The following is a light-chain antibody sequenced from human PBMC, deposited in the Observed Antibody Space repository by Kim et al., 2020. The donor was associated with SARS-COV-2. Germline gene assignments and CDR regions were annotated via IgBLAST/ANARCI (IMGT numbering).Light chain of an antibody. CDR2: AAS. V-gene: IGKV1-12*01. Sequence: SPGERATLSCGASQSVTGSYLAWFQQKPGPAPRLLIYAASSLQSGVPSRFSGSGSGTDFTLTISSLQPEDFATYYCQQANSFPWTFGQGTKVDIK. J-gene: IGKJ1*01. CDR3: QQANSFPWT. CDR1: QSVTGSY.